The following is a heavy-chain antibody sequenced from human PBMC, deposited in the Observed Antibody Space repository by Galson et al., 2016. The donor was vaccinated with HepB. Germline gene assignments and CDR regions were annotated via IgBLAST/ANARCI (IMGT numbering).Heavy chain of an antibody. V-gene: IGHV1-2*04. CDR3: ARSRFLEWVFLDY. J-gene: IGHJ4*02. CDR1: GYTFTGYQ. Sequence: SVKVSCTASGYTFTGYQMHWVRQAPGQGLEWMGWINPNNSDTYFAHKFKGSVTMTRDTSIRTAYMELSRLRSEDTAVYYCARSRFLEWVFLDYWGQGTLVTVSS. CDR2: INPNNSDT. D-gene: IGHD3-3*01.